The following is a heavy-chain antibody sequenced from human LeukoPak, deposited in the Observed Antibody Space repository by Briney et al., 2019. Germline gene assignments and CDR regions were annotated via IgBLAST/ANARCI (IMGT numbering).Heavy chain of an antibody. J-gene: IGHJ3*02. CDR2: IYYSGST. CDR3: ARVGMITADAFDI. Sequence: SETLSLTCTVSGGSISSYYWSWIRQPPGKGLEWIGYIYYSGSTNYNPSLKSRVTISVDTSKNQFSLKLSSVTAADTAVYYCARVGMITADAFDIWGQGTTVTVSS. CDR1: GGSISSYY. V-gene: IGHV4-59*01. D-gene: IGHD3-16*01.